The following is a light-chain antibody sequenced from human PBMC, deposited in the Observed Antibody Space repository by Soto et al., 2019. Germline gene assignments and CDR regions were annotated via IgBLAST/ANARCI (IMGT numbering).Light chain of an antibody. CDR3: SSYAGSNNPLV. J-gene: IGLJ1*01. CDR2: EVN. CDR1: SSDVGGYNH. V-gene: IGLV2-8*01. Sequence: QSVLTQPPSASGSPGQSVTISCTGTSSDVGGYNHVSWYQHYPGKAPKLMIYEVNKRPSGVPDRFSGSKSGNTASLTVSGLQAEDEADYYCSSYAGSNNPLVFGTGTKLTVL.